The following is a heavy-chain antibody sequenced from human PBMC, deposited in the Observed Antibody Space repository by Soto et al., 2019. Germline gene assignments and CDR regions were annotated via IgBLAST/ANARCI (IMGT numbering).Heavy chain of an antibody. J-gene: IGHJ5*02. V-gene: IGHV3-30*03. Sequence: QVQLVESGGGVVQPGRSLRLSCAASGFTFSSYGMHWVRQAPGKGLEWVAVISYDGSNKYYADSVKGRFTISRDNSKNTLYLQMNSLRAEDTAVYYCARPYSSSSWFDPWGPGTLVTVSS. CDR1: GFTFSSYG. D-gene: IGHD6-6*01. CDR2: ISYDGSNK. CDR3: ARPYSSSSWFDP.